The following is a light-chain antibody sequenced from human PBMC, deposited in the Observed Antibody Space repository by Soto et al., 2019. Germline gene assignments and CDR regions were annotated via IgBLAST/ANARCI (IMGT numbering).Light chain of an antibody. CDR3: SSYAGSNKSV. Sequence: QSALTQPPSASGSPGQSVTISCTGTSSDVGGYQYVSWYQQYPGKAPKLMIYAVNKRPSGVPDRFSGSRSGNTASLTVSGLQPEDEADYYCSSYAGSNKSVFGTGTKVTVL. CDR1: SSDVGGYQY. CDR2: AVN. V-gene: IGLV2-8*01. J-gene: IGLJ1*01.